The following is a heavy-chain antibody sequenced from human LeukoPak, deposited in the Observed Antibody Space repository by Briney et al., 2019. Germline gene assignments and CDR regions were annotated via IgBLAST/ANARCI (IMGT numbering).Heavy chain of an antibody. CDR3: AREGGVSSYASSFDY. V-gene: IGHV1-69*01. D-gene: IGHD2-8*02. CDR1: GGTFSSYA. J-gene: IGHJ4*02. Sequence: SVKVSCKASGGTFSSYAISWVRQAPGQGLEWMGGIIPIFGTANYAQKFQGRVTITADESTSTAYMELSSLRSEDTAVYYCAREGGVSSYASSFDYWGQGTLVTVSS. CDR2: IIPIFGTA.